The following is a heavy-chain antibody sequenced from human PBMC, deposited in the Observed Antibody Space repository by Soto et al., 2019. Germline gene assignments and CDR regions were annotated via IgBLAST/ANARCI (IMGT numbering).Heavy chain of an antibody. V-gene: IGHV4-34*01. Sequence: QVQLQQWGAGLLKPSETLSLTCAVYGGSFSGYYWSWIRQPPGKGLEWIGEITHSGSTNYNPSLKSRVTISVDTSKNQFSLKLSSVTAADTAVYYCARVEYSSSSRRGFDYWGQGTLVTVSS. CDR3: ARVEYSSSSRRGFDY. J-gene: IGHJ4*02. D-gene: IGHD6-6*01. CDR1: GGSFSGYY. CDR2: ITHSGST.